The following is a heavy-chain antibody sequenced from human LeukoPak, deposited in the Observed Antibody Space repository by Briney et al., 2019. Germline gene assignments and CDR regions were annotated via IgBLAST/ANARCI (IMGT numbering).Heavy chain of an antibody. CDR2: ISSSSSYI. Sequence: KPGGSLRLSCAASGFTFSSYSMNWVRQAPGKGLEWVSSISSSSSYIYYADSVKGRFTISRDNAKNSLYLRMNSLRAEDTAVYYCARNPIYSGYDRAIDPWGQGTLVTVSS. CDR1: GFTFSSYS. D-gene: IGHD5-12*01. CDR3: ARNPIYSGYDRAIDP. V-gene: IGHV3-21*01. J-gene: IGHJ5*02.